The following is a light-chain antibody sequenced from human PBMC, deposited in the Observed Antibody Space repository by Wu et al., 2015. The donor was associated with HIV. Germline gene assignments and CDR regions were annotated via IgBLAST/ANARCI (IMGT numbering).Light chain of an antibody. J-gene: IGKJ1*01. Sequence: DIQMTQSPSSLSASVGDRVTITCRASQSISSYLNWYQRKPGKAPKLLIYAASSLQSGVPSSFSGSGSGTDFTLTISSLQPEDFATYYCQQSYSTPRTFGQGTKVEI. CDR1: QSISSY. V-gene: IGKV1-39*01. CDR2: AAS. CDR3: QQSYSTPRT.